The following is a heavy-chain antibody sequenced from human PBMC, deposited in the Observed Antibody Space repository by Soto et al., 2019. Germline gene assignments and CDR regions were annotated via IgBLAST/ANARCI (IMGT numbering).Heavy chain of an antibody. V-gene: IGHV1-69*13. CDR2: IIPIFGTA. CDR3: ASLAVQRYDFWSGYYSLYFDY. CDR1: GGTFSSYA. J-gene: IGHJ4*02. D-gene: IGHD3-3*01. Sequence: RASVKVSCKASGGTFSSYAISWVRQAPGQGLEWMGGIIPIFGTANYAQKFQGRVTITADESTSTAYMELSSLRSEDTAVYYCASLAVQRYDFWSGYYSLYFDYSGQGPLVTVYS.